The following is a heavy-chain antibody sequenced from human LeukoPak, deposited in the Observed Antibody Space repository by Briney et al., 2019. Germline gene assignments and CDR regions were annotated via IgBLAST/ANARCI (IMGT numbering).Heavy chain of an antibody. J-gene: IGHJ4*02. V-gene: IGHV4-59*08. CDR1: GGSFSGYY. CDR3: ASGLQFDF. CDR2: IYYSGTT. Sequence: SETLSLTCAVYGGSFSGYYWSWIRQPPGKGLEWIGYIYYSGTTNYNPSLESRVIISVDTSRSQFSLKLSSVTAADTAVYYCASGLQFDFWGQGTLVTVSS. D-gene: IGHD4-11*01.